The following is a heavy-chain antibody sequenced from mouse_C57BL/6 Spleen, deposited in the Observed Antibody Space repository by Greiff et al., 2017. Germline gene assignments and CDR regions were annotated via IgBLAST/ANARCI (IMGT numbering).Heavy chain of an antibody. CDR1: GYTFTSYW. Sequence: VQLQQPGAELVMPGASVKLSCKASGYTFTSYWMHWVKQRPGQGLEWIGEIDPSDSYTNYNQKFKGKSTLTVDTSSSTAYMQLSSLTSEDSAVYYCARNWAYYFDYWGQGTTLTVSS. CDR3: ARNWAYYFDY. D-gene: IGHD4-1*01. V-gene: IGHV1-69*01. CDR2: IDPSDSYT. J-gene: IGHJ2*01.